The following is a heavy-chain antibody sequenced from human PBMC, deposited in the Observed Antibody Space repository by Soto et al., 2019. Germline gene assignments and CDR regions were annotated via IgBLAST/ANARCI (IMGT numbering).Heavy chain of an antibody. CDR2: IFSNDEK. V-gene: IGHV2-26*01. J-gene: IGHJ4*02. CDR1: GFSLSNARMG. Sequence: QVTLKESGPALVKPTESLTLTCTVSGFSLSNARMGVSWIRQPPGKALEWLAHIFSNDEKSYSTSLKSRLTISKDTSKSQVVLTMTNMDPVDTATYYCARIQWTYNYIWGSYRYDDYWCQGTLVTVSS. D-gene: IGHD3-16*02. CDR3: ARIQWTYNYIWGSYRYDDY.